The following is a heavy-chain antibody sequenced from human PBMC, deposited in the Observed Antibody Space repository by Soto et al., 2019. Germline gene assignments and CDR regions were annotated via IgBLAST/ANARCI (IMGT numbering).Heavy chain of an antibody. J-gene: IGHJ4*02. Sequence: GGSLRLSCAASGFTFSNYAMSWVRQTPGKGLEWVSGISGSGGYTYYADSVKGRFTISRENSQNTVYVQMNSLRAEDTAVYYCAKTIYKAVVNPELRYWGEGTLVTVYS. CDR3: AKTIYKAVVNPELRY. CDR2: ISGSGGYT. CDR1: GFTFSNYA. V-gene: IGHV3-23*01. D-gene: IGHD2-15*01.